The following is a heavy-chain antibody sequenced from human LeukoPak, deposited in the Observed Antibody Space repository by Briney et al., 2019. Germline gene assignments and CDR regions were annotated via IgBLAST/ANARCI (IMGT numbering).Heavy chain of an antibody. V-gene: IGHV4-4*07. J-gene: IGHJ4*02. Sequence: PSQTLSLTCTVSGVSVTSFYWSWIRHPAGKGLEWIGRLFSSGNTNYNPSFKSRDTISVDKSKSQCSLKLTSVTAAYTAVYYCARFSGIYGHDSWGQGTLVSVSS. D-gene: IGHD3-10*01. CDR3: ARFSGIYGHDS. CDR1: GVSVTSFY. CDR2: LFSSGNT.